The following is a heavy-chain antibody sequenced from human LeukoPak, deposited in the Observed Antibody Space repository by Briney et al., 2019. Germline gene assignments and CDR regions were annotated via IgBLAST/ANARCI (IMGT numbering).Heavy chain of an antibody. V-gene: IGHV4-4*07. Sequence: SETLSLTCTVSGGSISSYYWSWIRQPAGKGLEWIGRIYTSGSTNYNPSLKSRVTMSVDTSKNQFSLKLSSVTAADTAVYYCARDCSSTSCPLSDAFDIWGQGTMVTVSS. CDR3: ARDCSSTSCPLSDAFDI. CDR2: IYTSGST. D-gene: IGHD2-2*01. CDR1: GGSISSYY. J-gene: IGHJ3*02.